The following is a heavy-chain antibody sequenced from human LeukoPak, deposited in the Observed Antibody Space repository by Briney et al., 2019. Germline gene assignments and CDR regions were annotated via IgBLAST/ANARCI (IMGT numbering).Heavy chain of an antibody. CDR2: INPNSGNT. J-gene: IGHJ5*02. V-gene: IGHV1-8*01. CDR1: GYTFTNYD. Sequence: GASVKVSCKASGYTFTNYDINWVRQAAGQGLEWMGWINPNSGNTGYAQKFQGRVTMTRNTSITTAYMELSSLTSEDTAVYYCTRNWGEFDPWGQGTLVTVSS. D-gene: IGHD7-27*01. CDR3: TRNWGEFDP.